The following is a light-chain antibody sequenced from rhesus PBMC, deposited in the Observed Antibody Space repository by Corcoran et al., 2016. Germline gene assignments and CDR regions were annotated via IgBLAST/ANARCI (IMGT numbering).Light chain of an antibody. Sequence: DIQLTQSPSSLSASVGDRVTFTCRARQNINNYLAWYQQTPGKAPNLLIFDASNLQNGVPSRFRGSGSGTDFTLPISSLQPEDFAVYYCRHRNTYPFTFGPGTKLDVK. CDR2: DAS. CDR1: QNINNY. J-gene: IGKJ3*01. CDR3: RHRNTYPFT. V-gene: IGKV1-38*01.